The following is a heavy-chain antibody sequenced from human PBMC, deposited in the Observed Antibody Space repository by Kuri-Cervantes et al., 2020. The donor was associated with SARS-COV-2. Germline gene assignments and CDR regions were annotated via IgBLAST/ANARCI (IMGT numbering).Heavy chain of an antibody. V-gene: IGHV3-11*04. Sequence: GESLKISCAASGFTFSDYYMSWIRQAPGKGLEWVSYISSSSSTIYYADSVKGRFTISRDNAKNSLYLQMNSLRAEDTAVYYCARDRGFLEWLFDYWGQGTLVTVSS. J-gene: IGHJ4*02. D-gene: IGHD3-3*01. CDR1: GFTFSDYY. CDR2: ISSSSSTI. CDR3: ARDRGFLEWLFDY.